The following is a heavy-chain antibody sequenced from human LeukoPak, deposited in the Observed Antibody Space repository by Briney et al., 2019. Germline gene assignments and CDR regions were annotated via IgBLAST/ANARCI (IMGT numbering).Heavy chain of an antibody. CDR3: ATAIMVRAMNYFDY. V-gene: IGHV1-24*01. Sequence: GASVKVSCKVSGYTLTELSMHWVRQAPGKGLEWMGGFDPEGGETIYAQKFQGRVTMTEDTSTDTAYMELSSLRSEDTAVYYCATAIMVRAMNYFDYWGQGTLVTVSS. CDR2: FDPEGGET. D-gene: IGHD3-10*01. CDR1: GYTLTELS. J-gene: IGHJ4*02.